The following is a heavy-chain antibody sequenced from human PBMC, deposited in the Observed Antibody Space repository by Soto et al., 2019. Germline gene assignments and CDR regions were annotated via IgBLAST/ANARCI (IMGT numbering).Heavy chain of an antibody. V-gene: IGHV2-70*04. Sequence: SGPTLVNPTQTLTLTCTFSGFSLSTSGMRVSWIRQPPGKALEWLARIDWDDDKFYNTSLKTRLTISKDSSKNQVVLTMTNMDPVDTATYYCARMFHCSGGTCPFDCWGQGALVTVSS. CDR1: GFSLSTSGMR. D-gene: IGHD2-15*01. CDR3: ARMFHCSGGTCPFDC. CDR2: IDWDDDK. J-gene: IGHJ4*02.